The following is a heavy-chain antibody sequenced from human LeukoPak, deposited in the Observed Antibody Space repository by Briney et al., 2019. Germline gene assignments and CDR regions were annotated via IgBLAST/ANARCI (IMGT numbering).Heavy chain of an antibody. CDR1: EYTFNGYW. CDR3: ARQRKYNDGGNYQSGTFDI. J-gene: IGHJ3*02. CDR2: IYPGDSDT. Sequence: GESLKISCKGSEYTFNGYWIGWLRQMPGKGLEWMGIIYPGDSDTKYSPSFQGLVTISVDKSINTAYLQWSTLKASDTAMYYCARQRKYNDGGNYQSGTFDIWGQGTMVIVSS. V-gene: IGHV5-51*01. D-gene: IGHD3-22*01.